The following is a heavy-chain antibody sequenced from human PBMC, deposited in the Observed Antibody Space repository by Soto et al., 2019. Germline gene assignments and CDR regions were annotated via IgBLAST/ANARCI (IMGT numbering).Heavy chain of an antibody. D-gene: IGHD3-22*01. CDR1: GYTFTGYY. CDR2: INPNSGGT. CDR3: ARGPDYYDSSGLGYFQH. V-gene: IGHV1-2*04. Sequence: ASVKVSCNASGYTFTGYYMHWVRPAPGQGLEWMGWINPNSGGTNYAQKFQGWVTMTRDTSISTAYMELSRLRSDDTAVYYCARGPDYYDSSGLGYFQHGGQGTLVTVSS. J-gene: IGHJ1*01.